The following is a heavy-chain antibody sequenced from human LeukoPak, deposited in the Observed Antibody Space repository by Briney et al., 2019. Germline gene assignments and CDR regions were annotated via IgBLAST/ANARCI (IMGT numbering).Heavy chain of an antibody. J-gene: IGHJ4*02. CDR3: ARLGDTVSTDRYFDY. V-gene: IGHV4-39*01. CDR1: GGSISSSSYY. Sequence: PSETLSLTCTASGGSISSSSYYWGWIRQPPGKGLEWIGSIYYSGNTYYNPSLKSRVTLSEDTSKNQFSLKLSSVTAADTAVYYCARLGDTVSTDRYFDYWGQGTLVTVSS. D-gene: IGHD5/OR15-5a*01. CDR2: IYYSGNT.